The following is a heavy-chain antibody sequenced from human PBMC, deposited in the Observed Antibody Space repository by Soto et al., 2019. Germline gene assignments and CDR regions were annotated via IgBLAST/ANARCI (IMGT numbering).Heavy chain of an antibody. D-gene: IGHD3-10*01. CDR1: GGFTSTNNW. CDR2: AYHSGST. CDR3: ARSPPSSYYGGSGTFDY. V-gene: IGHV4-4*02. J-gene: IGHJ4*02. Sequence: QLQLQESGPGLVRPSGTLSLTCAVSGGFTSTNNWWSWVRQPPGKGLEWIGDAYHSGSTEYNPSLKSRVSISVDKSKNQISLKLTSATAADTAEYHCARSPPSSYYGGSGTFDYWGQGTLVTVSS.